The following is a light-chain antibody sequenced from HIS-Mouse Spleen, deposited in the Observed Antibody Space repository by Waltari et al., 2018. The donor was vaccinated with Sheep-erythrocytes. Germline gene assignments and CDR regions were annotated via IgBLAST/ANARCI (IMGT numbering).Light chain of an antibody. CDR2: DVS. CDR3: CSYAGSYTYV. V-gene: IGLV2-11*01. Sequence: QSALTQPRSVSGSPGQSVTISCTGTSSDVGGYNYVSWYQQHPGKAPKLMIYDVSKRTSGVPDHFSGSKSGNTASLTISGLQAEDEADYYCCSYAGSYTYVFGTGTKLTVL. CDR1: SSDVGGYNY. J-gene: IGLJ1*01.